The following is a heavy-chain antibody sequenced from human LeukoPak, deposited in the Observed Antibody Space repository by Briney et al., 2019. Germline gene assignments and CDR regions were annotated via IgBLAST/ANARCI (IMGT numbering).Heavy chain of an antibody. J-gene: IGHJ4*02. CDR2: ISGSGDNT. CDR1: GFTFSDYA. CDR3: AKGSGYDTDFDY. Sequence: GGSLRLSCAASGFTFSDYAMNWVRQAPGKGLEWVSGISGSGDNTYYADSVKGRFTISRDNSKNTLYLQMNSLRAEDTAVYYCAKGSGYDTDFDYWGQGTLVSVSS. D-gene: IGHD5-12*01. V-gene: IGHV3-23*01.